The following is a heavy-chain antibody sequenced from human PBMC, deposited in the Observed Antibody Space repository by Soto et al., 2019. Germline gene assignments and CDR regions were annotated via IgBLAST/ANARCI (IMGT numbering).Heavy chain of an antibody. D-gene: IGHD3-16*01. CDR2: IDYVGNT. CDR3: VRGGLRYQKSSYYFDV. J-gene: IGHJ4*02. CDR1: GASISSSGYS. Sequence: QVQLQESGPGLVSPWGTLSLTCTVSGASISSSGYSWGWIRQAPGKGLQWIGSIDYVGNTYYDPSLKSRVAVSVDTSKNQISLQLNSVTAAATAVHYCVRGGLRYQKSSYYFDVWGQGTLVTVSS. V-gene: IGHV4-39*01.